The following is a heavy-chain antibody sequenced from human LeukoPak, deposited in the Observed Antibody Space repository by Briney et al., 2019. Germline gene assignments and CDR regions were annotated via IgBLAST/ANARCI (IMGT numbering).Heavy chain of an antibody. D-gene: IGHD3-22*01. V-gene: IGHV4-34*01. CDR3: ARGAQTYYDKAPVDY. CDR1: GGSFSGYY. Sequence: SETLSLTCAVYGGSFSGYYWSWIRQPPGKGLEWIGEINHSGSTNYNPSLKGRVTISVDTSKSQFSLKLNSMTAADTAVYYCARGAQTYYDKAPVDYWGQGTLVTVSS. CDR2: INHSGST. J-gene: IGHJ4*02.